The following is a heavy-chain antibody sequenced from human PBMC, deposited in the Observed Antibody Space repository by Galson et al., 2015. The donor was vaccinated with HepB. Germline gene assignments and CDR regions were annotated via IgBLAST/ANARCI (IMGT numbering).Heavy chain of an antibody. CDR2: TYYRSKWYN. V-gene: IGHV6-1*01. D-gene: IGHD6-6*01. J-gene: IGHJ4*02. CDR1: GDSVSSNSAA. Sequence: CAISGDSVSSNSAAWNWIRQSPSRGLEWLGRTYYRSKWYNDYAVSEKSRITINPDTSKNQFSLQLNSVTPEDTAVYYCARELLMGIAARPVDYWGQGTLVTVSS. CDR3: ARELLMGIAARPVDY.